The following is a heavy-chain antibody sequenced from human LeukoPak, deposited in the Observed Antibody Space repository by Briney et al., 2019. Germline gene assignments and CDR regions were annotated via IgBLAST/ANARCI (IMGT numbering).Heavy chain of an antibody. V-gene: IGHV3-23*01. J-gene: IGHJ4*02. CDR2: ISGSGGST. CDR3: AKADSSSWYSPSFDY. Sequence: GGSLRLSCAASGFTFSSYAMSWVRQAPGKGLEWVSAISGSGGSTYCADSVKGRFTISRDNSKNTLYLQMNSLRAEDTAVYYCAKADSSSWYSPSFDYWGQGTLVTVSS. D-gene: IGHD6-13*01. CDR1: GFTFSSYA.